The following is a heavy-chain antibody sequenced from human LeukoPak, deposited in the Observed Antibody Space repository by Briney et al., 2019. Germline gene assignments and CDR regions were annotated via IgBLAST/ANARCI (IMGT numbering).Heavy chain of an antibody. CDR1: GGSISSSSYY. J-gene: IGHJ4*02. V-gene: IGHV4-39*01. Sequence: KPSETLSLTCTVSGGSISSSSYYWGWIRQPPGKGLEWIGSIYYSGSTYYNPSLKSRVTISVDTSKNQFSLKLSSVTAADTAVYYCARPNDYGGQIFDYWGQGTLVTVSS. CDR3: ARPNDYGGQIFDY. D-gene: IGHD4-17*01. CDR2: IYYSGST.